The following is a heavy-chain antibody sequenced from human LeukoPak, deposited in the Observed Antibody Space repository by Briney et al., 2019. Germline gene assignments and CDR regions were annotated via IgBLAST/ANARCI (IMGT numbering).Heavy chain of an antibody. D-gene: IGHD1-26*01. CDR2: ISAYNGNT. Sequence: ASVTVSCTASGYTFTSYGISWVRQAPGQGLEWMGWISAYNGNTNYAQKLQGRVTMTTDTSTSTAYMELRSLRSDDTAVYYCARVGYSGSFMGFDYWGQGTLVTGSS. J-gene: IGHJ4*02. V-gene: IGHV1-18*01. CDR3: ARVGYSGSFMGFDY. CDR1: GYTFTSYG.